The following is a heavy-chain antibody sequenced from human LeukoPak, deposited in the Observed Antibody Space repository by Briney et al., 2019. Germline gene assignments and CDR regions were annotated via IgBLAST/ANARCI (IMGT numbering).Heavy chain of an antibody. D-gene: IGHD6-19*01. CDR3: AREGTTGWYAPEY. V-gene: IGHV3-7*01. CDR1: GFTFSSYW. J-gene: IGHJ4*02. CDR2: IKEDGSEK. Sequence: GGSLRLSCAVSGFTFSSYWMSWVRQVPGKGLEWVANIKEDGSEKYYVDSVKGRFTISRDNAENSLYLQMNSLRVEDTAVYYCAREGTTGWYAPEYWGQGTLVTVSS.